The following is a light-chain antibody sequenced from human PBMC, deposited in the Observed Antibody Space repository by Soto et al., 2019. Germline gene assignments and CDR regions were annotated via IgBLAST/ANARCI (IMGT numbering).Light chain of an antibody. CDR1: SSDVGSYNL. Sequence: QSALTQPASVSGSPGQSITISCTGTSSDVGSYNLVSWYQQHPGKAPKLMIYEVSKRPSGVSNRFSGSKSGNTASLTISGLQAEDEADYYWCSYAGSSTTFGTGTKLTVL. J-gene: IGLJ1*01. CDR2: EVS. V-gene: IGLV2-23*02. CDR3: CSYAGSSTT.